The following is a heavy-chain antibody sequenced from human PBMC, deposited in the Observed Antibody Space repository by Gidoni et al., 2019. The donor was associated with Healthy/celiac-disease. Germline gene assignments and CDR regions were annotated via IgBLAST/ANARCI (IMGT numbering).Heavy chain of an antibody. V-gene: IGHV3-7*01. D-gene: IGHD2-15*01. Sequence: EVQLVESGGGLVQPGGSLRLSWAACGFTVSSYGMSWGLLAPGKGLEWVANIKQDGSEKYYVASVKGRFTISRDNAKNSLYLQMNSLRAEDTAVYYCARDKCSGVSCYSFGFDYWGQGTLVTVSS. CDR3: ARDKCSGVSCYSFGFDY. CDR1: GFTVSSYG. CDR2: IKQDGSEK. J-gene: IGHJ4*02.